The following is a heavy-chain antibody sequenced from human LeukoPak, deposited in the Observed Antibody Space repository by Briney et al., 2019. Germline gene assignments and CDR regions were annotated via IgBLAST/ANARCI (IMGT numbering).Heavy chain of an antibody. Sequence: GESLKISCKGSGYSFTSYWIGWVRQMPGKGLEWVGIIYPGDSDTRYSPSFQGQVTISADKSISTAYLQWSSLKASDTAMYYCARRYCSGGSCYPESDYWGQGTLVTVSS. CDR2: IYPGDSDT. D-gene: IGHD2-15*01. V-gene: IGHV5-51*01. J-gene: IGHJ4*02. CDR1: GYSFTSYW. CDR3: ARRYCSGGSCYPESDY.